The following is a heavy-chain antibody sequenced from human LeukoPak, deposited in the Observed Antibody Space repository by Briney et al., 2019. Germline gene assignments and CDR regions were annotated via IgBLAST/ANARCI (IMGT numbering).Heavy chain of an antibody. V-gene: IGHV3-64*01. D-gene: IGHD1-26*01. J-gene: IGHJ4*02. CDR2: ISSNGGST. CDR3: ARPQVGGGLEAFDY. Sequence: GGSLRLSCAASGFTFSSYAMHWVRQAPGKGLEYVSAISSNGGSTYYANSVKGRFTISRDNSKNTLYLQMGSLRAEDMAVYYCARPQVGGGLEAFDYWGQGTLVTVSS. CDR1: GFTFSSYA.